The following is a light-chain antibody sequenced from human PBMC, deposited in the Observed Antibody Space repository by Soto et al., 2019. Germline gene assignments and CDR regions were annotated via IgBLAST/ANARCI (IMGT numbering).Light chain of an antibody. CDR3: SSYTPSSSSV. CDR1: SSDVGRYNY. CDR2: EVS. J-gene: IGLJ1*01. V-gene: IGLV2-14*01. Sequence: ALTQPASVSGSPGQSITISCTGTSSDVGRYNYVSWYQQHPGKAPKLMVYEVSNRPSGVSYRFSGSKSANTAFLTISGLQAEDEADYYCSSYTPSSSSVFGTGTKVTVL.